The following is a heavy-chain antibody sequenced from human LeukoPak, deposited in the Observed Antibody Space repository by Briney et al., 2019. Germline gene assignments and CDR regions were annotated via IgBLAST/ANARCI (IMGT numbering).Heavy chain of an antibody. V-gene: IGHV3-74*01. CDR2: IDNGGSDT. CDR3: ARRGYCISTNCYTPHFDY. D-gene: IGHD2-2*01. Sequence: PGGSLRLSCAASGFTFTNYWMHWVRQVPGKGLVWVSRIDNGGSDTSHADSVKGRFTISRDNAKNTLYLQMNSLRAEDTAVYYCARRGYCISTNCYTPHFDYWGQGTLVTVSS. CDR1: GFTFTNYW. J-gene: IGHJ4*02.